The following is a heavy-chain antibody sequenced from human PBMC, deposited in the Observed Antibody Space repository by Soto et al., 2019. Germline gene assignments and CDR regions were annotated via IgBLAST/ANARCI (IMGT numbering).Heavy chain of an antibody. J-gene: IGHJ4*02. V-gene: IGHV4-34*02. Sequence: QVHLQQWGAGLLKPSETLSLTCGVYGGSLRGSYWSWIRQPPGKALEWLGKVTHSGSTTFNPSLKRPVSVSVDTSDNQFSLKLTSVTAADTAVYYCARGHIPVYGPVPDYFDSWGQGTLVTVSS. CDR3: ARGHIPVYGPVPDYFDS. D-gene: IGHD2-21*01. CDR1: GGSLRGSY. CDR2: VTHSGST.